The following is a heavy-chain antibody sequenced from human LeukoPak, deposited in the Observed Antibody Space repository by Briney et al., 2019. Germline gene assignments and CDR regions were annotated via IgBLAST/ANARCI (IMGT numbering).Heavy chain of an antibody. CDR2: ISGSGGST. CDR1: GFTFSSYA. D-gene: IGHD3-10*01. CDR3: ANSPLGAFFFDY. J-gene: IGHJ4*02. V-gene: IGHV3-23*01. Sequence: PGGSLRLSCAASGFTFSSYAMSWVRQAPGKGLEWVSAISGSGGSTYYTDSVKGRFTISRDNFKNTLYLQMNSLRAEDTAVYYCANSPLGAFFFDYWGQGALVTVSS.